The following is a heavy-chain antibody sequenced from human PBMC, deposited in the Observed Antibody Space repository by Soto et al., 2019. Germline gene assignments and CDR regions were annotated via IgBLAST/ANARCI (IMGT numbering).Heavy chain of an antibody. D-gene: IGHD1-26*01. Sequence: SQTLSLTCAISGDSVSSSSVTWNWIRQSPSRGLEWLRRTYYRSKWYNDYAESVKSRITINPDTSKNQFSLHLNSVTPEDTAVYYCVRLIGNSWLDFWGQGTLVTVS. J-gene: IGHJ5*01. CDR2: TYYRSKWYN. CDR1: GDSVSSSSVT. CDR3: VRLIGNSWLDF. V-gene: IGHV6-1*01.